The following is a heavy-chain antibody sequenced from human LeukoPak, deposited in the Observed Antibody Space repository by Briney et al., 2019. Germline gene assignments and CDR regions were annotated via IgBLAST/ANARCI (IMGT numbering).Heavy chain of an antibody. J-gene: IGHJ4*02. CDR2: IYSGGST. V-gene: IGHV3-66*01. Sequence: GGSLRLSCEASGFTVSSNYMSWVRQAPGKGLEWVSVIYSGGSTYYADSVKGRFTISRDNSKNTLYLQMNSLRAEDTAVYYCARDPGGTGTITGDDYWGQGTLVTVSS. D-gene: IGHD1-1*01. CDR1: GFTVSSNY. CDR3: ARDPGGTGTITGDDY.